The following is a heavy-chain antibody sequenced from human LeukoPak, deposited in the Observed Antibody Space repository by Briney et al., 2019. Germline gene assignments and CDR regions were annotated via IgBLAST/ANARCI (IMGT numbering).Heavy chain of an antibody. Sequence: PSETLSLTCTVSGGSISSDYWSWIRQPPGKGLEWIGYIYYSGNTNYNPSLKSRVTISVDTSKNQFSLKLSSVTAADTAVYYCARGTYQPLPYYYYYGMDVWGQGTTVTVSS. CDR1: GGSISSDY. CDR2: IYYSGNT. CDR3: ARGTYQPLPYYYYYGMDV. J-gene: IGHJ6*02. D-gene: IGHD2-2*01. V-gene: IGHV4-59*01.